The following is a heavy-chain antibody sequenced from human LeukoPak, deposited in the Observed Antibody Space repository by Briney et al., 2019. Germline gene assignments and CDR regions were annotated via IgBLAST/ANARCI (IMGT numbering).Heavy chain of an antibody. V-gene: IGHV3-30*03. Sequence: GGSLRLSCTLSELTFSGSGMHWVRRAPGKGLEWVALISFDGNSKFYADSVKGRFTISRDNAKNSVYLQMNSLRDEDTAVYYCARYGSYPEAFDYWGQGTLVTVSS. J-gene: IGHJ4*02. CDR1: ELTFSGSG. CDR3: ARYGSYPEAFDY. D-gene: IGHD1-26*01. CDR2: ISFDGNSK.